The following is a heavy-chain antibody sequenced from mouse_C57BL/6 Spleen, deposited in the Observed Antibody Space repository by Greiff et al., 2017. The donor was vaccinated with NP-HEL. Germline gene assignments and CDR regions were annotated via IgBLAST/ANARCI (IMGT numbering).Heavy chain of an antibody. CDR2: ISYDGSN. CDR3: ARGGDYEDYFDY. J-gene: IGHJ2*01. D-gene: IGHD2-4*01. CDR1: GYSITSGYY. V-gene: IGHV3-6*01. Sequence: EVQLQQSGPGLVKPSQSLSLTCSVTGYSITSGYYWNWIRQFPGNKLEWMGYISYDGSNNYNPSLKNRISITRDTSKNQFFLKLNSVTTEDTATYYCARGGDYEDYFDYWGQGTTLTVSS.